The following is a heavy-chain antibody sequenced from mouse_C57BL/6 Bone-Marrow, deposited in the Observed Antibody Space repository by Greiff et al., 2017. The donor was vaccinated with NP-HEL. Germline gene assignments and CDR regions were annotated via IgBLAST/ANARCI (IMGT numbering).Heavy chain of an antibody. CDR1: GYTFTSYW. CDR3: ARENYGSHWYFDV. Sequence: VKLMESGAELAKPGASVKLSCKASGYTFTSYWMHWVKQRPGQGLEWIGYINPSSGYTKYNQKFKDKATLTANKSSSTAYVQLSSLTYEDSAVYYCARENYGSHWYFDVCGTGNTVTVSA. CDR2: INPSSGYT. V-gene: IGHV1-7*01. D-gene: IGHD2-2*01. J-gene: IGHJ1*03.